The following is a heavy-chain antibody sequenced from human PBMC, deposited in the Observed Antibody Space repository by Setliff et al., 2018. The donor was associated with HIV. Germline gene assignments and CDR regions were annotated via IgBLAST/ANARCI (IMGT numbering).Heavy chain of an antibody. CDR1: GFNFNSYG. Sequence: GGSLRLSCAASGFNFNSYGMHWVRQDPGKGLEWVAVIWFDGSYKYYVDSVKCRFTISRDNSKNTLYLQMNSLRAEDAAVYYCARGASSSWYYFDYWGQGALVTVSS. D-gene: IGHD6-13*01. CDR3: ARGASSSWYYFDY. J-gene: IGHJ4*02. CDR2: IWFDGSYK. V-gene: IGHV3-33*01.